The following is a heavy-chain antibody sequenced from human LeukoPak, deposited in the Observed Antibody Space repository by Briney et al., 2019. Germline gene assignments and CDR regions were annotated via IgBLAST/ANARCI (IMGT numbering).Heavy chain of an antibody. D-gene: IGHD6-19*01. CDR2: ISSSSSYI. CDR1: GFTFSTYR. V-gene: IGHV3-21*01. J-gene: IGHJ4*02. Sequence: GGSLRLSCAASGFTFSTYRMTWVRQAPGKGLEWVSSISSSSSYIYYADSVKGRFTISRDNAKNSLYLQMNSLRAEDTAVYYCARDSSRSIAVAESFDYWGQGTLVTVSS. CDR3: ARDSSRSIAVAESFDY.